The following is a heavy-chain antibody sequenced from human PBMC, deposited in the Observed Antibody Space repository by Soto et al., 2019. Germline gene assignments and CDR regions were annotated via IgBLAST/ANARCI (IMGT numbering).Heavy chain of an antibody. V-gene: IGHV3-15*01. CDR3: TTNPTVAGIDY. Sequence: EVQLVESGGGLVKPGGSLRLSCAASGFTFSNAWMSWFRQAPGKGLEWVGRIKSKTDGGTTDYAAPVKGRFTISRDDSKNTLYLQMNSLKTEDTAVYYCTTNPTVAGIDYWGQGTLVTVSS. CDR1: GFTFSNAW. J-gene: IGHJ4*02. D-gene: IGHD6-19*01. CDR2: IKSKTDGGTT.